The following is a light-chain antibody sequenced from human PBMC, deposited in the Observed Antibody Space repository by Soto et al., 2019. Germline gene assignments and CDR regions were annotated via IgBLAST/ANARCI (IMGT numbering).Light chain of an antibody. CDR3: QQLRSYPST. CDR2: AAS. CDR1: QDISSY. J-gene: IGKJ4*01. V-gene: IGKV1-9*01. Sequence: EIQVTQSPSSLSASVGDRVTITCRASQDISSYLAWYQQKPGKAPTLLIYAASTLQSGVPSRFSGSGFGTDFTLTISSLQAEDFASYYCQQLRSYPSTFGGGTKVDIK.